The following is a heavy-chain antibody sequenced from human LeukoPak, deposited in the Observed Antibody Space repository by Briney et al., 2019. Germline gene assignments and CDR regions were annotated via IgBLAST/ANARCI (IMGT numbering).Heavy chain of an antibody. CDR1: GGSISSLNW. CDR3: ANLGVSVTTIDS. CDR2: IYHSGIT. V-gene: IGHV4-4*02. Sequence: SETLSLTCALSGGSISSLNWWSWVRQPPGKGLEWIGEIYHSGITNYNPSLKSRVTVSVDKSKNQFSLKLTSVTAADTAVYYCANLGVSVTTIDSWGQGTLVTVSS. J-gene: IGHJ4*02. D-gene: IGHD4-17*01.